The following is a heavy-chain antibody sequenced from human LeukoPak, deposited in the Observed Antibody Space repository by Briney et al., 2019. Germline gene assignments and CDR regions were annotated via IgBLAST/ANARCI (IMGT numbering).Heavy chain of an antibody. CDR2: INHSGST. CDR3: ARSAYCSGGSCYATGLFGY. Sequence: PSETLSLTCAVYGGSFSGYYWSWIRQPPGKGLEWIGEINHSGSTNYNPSLKSRVTISVDTSKNQFSLKLSSVTAADTAVYYCARSAYCSGGSCYATGLFGYWGQGTLVTVSS. J-gene: IGHJ4*02. V-gene: IGHV4-34*01. CDR1: GGSFSGYY. D-gene: IGHD2-15*01.